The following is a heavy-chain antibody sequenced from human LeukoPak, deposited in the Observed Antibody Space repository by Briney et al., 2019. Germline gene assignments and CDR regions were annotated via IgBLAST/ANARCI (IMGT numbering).Heavy chain of an antibody. CDR3: ARRDTIFGVQDI. J-gene: IGHJ3*02. CDR2: IDDSGDT. CDR1: GGSITGYY. D-gene: IGHD3-3*01. Sequence: SETLSLTCAVYGGSITGYYWSWIRQPPGKGLEWIGEIDDSGDTNFNPSLGRRLTISVDTSKNQFSLKLSSVTAADTAVYYCARRDTIFGVQDIWGQGTMVTVSS. V-gene: IGHV4-34*01.